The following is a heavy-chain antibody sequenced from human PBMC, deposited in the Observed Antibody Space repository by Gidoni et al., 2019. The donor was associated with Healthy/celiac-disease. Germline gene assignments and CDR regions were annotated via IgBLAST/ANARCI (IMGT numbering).Heavy chain of an antibody. CDR2: INHSGST. J-gene: IGHJ4*02. CDR1: GGSFSGYY. CDR3: ARTSTPDYYYDSSGYSWGYYFDY. V-gene: IGHV4-34*01. Sequence: QVQLQQWGAGLLKPSETLSLTCAVYGGSFSGYYWSWIRQPPGKGLEWIGEINHSGSTNYNPSLKSRVTISVDTSKNQFSLKLSSVTAADTAVYYCARTSTPDYYYDSSGYSWGYYFDYWGQGTLVTVSS. D-gene: IGHD3-22*01.